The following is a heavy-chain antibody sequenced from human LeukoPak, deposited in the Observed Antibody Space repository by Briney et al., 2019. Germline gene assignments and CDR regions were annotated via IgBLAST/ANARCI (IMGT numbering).Heavy chain of an antibody. CDR3: ARAPLRYFDWLSMSTGYYYYGMDV. CDR1: GYTFTSYY. D-gene: IGHD3-9*01. V-gene: IGHV1-46*01. Sequence: GASVKVSCKASGYTFTSYYMHWVRQAPGQGLEWMGIINPSGGSTRYAQKFQGRVTMTRDTSTSTVYMELSSLRSEDTAVYYCARAPLRYFDWLSMSTGYYYYGMDVWGQGTTVTISS. J-gene: IGHJ6*02. CDR2: INPSGGST.